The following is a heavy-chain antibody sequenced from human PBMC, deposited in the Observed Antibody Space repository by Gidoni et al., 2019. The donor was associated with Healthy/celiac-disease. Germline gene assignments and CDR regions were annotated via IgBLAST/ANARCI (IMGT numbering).Heavy chain of an antibody. D-gene: IGHD6-19*01. CDR1: GFTVSSNY. CDR2: FYGGCST. J-gene: IGHJ4*02. Sequence: EVQLVESGGGLVQPGGSLRLSCAASGFTVSSNYMSWVRQAPGKGLGWVSVFYGGCSTYYADSVQGRFTISRDNSKNTLYLQMNRLRAEDTAVYYCAKGGSSGWTLSFDYWGQGTLVTVSS. V-gene: IGHV3-66*02. CDR3: AKGGSSGWTLSFDY.